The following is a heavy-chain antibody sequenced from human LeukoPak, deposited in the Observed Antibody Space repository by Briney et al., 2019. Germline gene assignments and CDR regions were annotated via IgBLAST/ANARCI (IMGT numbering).Heavy chain of an antibody. CDR1: GFIFSSYA. V-gene: IGHV3-NL1*01. Sequence: GGSLRLSCAASGFIFSSYAMHWVRQAPGKRLEWVAVIYSGGSTYYADSVKGRFTMSRDNSKNTLYLQMNSLRAEDTALYYCARTYSSSWDIIDYWGQGTLVTVSS. J-gene: IGHJ4*02. CDR3: ARTYSSSWDIIDY. D-gene: IGHD6-13*01. CDR2: IYSGGST.